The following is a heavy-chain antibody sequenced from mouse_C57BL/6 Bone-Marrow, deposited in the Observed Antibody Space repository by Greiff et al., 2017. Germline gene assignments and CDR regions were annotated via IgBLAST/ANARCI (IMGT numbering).Heavy chain of an antibody. Sequence: QVQLQQPGAELVKPGASVKLSCKASGYTFTSYWMQWVKQRPGQGLEWIGEIDPSDSYTNYNQKFKGKATLTVDTSSSTAYMQLSSLTSEDSAVYYCAIYFDYWGQGNTLTVSS. CDR3: AIYFDY. J-gene: IGHJ2*01. CDR2: IDPSDSYT. V-gene: IGHV1-50*01. CDR1: GYTFTSYW.